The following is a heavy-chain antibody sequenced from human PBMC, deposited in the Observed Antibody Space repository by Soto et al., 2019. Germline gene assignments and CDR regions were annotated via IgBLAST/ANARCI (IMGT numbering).Heavy chain of an antibody. CDR1: GYTFTSYD. CDR3: ARTPRYSYGSVYYYYYGMDV. D-gene: IGHD5-18*01. J-gene: IGHJ6*02. CDR2: MNPNSGNT. Sequence: QVQLVQSGAEVKKPGASVKVSCKASGYTFTSYDINWVRQATGQGLEWMGWMNPNSGNTGYAQKFQGRVTMTRNTSISTAYMELSSLRSEDTAVYYCARTPRYSYGSVYYYYYGMDVWGQGTTVTVSS. V-gene: IGHV1-8*01.